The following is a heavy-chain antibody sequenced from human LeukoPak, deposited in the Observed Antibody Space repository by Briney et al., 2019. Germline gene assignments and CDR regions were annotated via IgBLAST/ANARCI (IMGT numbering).Heavy chain of an antibody. CDR1: GGSFSGYC. V-gene: IGHV4-34*01. D-gene: IGHD3-10*01. CDR2: INHSGST. Sequence: SETLSLTCAVYGGSFSGYCWSWIRQPPGKGLEWIGEINHSGSTNYNPSLKSRVTISVDTSKNQFSLKLSSVTAADTAVYYCARTYYYGGGFDYWGQGTPVTVSS. CDR3: ARTYYYGGGFDY. J-gene: IGHJ4*02.